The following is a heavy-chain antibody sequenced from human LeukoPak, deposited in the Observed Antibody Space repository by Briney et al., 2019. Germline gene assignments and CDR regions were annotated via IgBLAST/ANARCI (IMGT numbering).Heavy chain of an antibody. D-gene: IGHD3-3*01. CDR1: GYTFTTYA. CDR2: ISAYNGDT. Sequence: ASVKVSCKDSGYTFTTYAITWVRQAPGQGLEWMGWISAYNGDTNYAQKLQGRVTMTTDTSTSTASMELRSLRSDDTAVYCCARFSFLQYPRGMDVWGQGTTVTVSS. V-gene: IGHV1-18*01. J-gene: IGHJ6*02. CDR3: ARFSFLQYPRGMDV.